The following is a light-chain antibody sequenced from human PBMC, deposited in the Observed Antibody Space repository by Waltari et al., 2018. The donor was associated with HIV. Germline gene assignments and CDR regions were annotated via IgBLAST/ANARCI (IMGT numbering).Light chain of an antibody. CDR3: QQANSFPPYS. V-gene: IGKV1-12*01. Sequence: DIQLTQSPSPVSASVGDRVTITCRASQSCSGWVAWYQQKSGKAPNLLIHSTSILQSGVPSRFSGSGSGTDFTLTISSLQPEDFATYYCQQANSFPPYSFGQGTKVEIK. CDR1: QSCSGW. CDR2: STS. J-gene: IGKJ2*03.